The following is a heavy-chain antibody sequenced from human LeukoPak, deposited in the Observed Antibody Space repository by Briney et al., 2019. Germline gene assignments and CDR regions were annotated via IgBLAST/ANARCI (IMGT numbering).Heavy chain of an antibody. J-gene: IGHJ6*03. Sequence: GASVKVSCKASGGTFSSYAISWVRQAPGQGLEWMGRIIPIFGTANYAQKFQGRVTITTDESTSTAYMELSSLRSEDTAVYYCARAFSYYYYLDVWGKGTTVTVSS. CDR2: IIPIFGTA. CDR1: GGTFSSYA. CDR3: ARAFSYYYYLDV. V-gene: IGHV1-69*05.